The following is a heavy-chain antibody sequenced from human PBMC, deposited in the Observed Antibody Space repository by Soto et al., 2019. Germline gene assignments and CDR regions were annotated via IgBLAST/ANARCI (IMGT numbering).Heavy chain of an antibody. Sequence: ASVKVSCKASGYTFTSYGISWVRQAPGQGLEWMGWISAYNGNTNYAQKPQGRVTMTTDTSTSTAYMELRSLRSDDTAVYYCARDKDSSGWSPRCFQHWGQGTLVTVSS. CDR1: GYTFTSYG. CDR2: ISAYNGNT. CDR3: ARDKDSSGWSPRCFQH. D-gene: IGHD6-19*01. J-gene: IGHJ1*01. V-gene: IGHV1-18*01.